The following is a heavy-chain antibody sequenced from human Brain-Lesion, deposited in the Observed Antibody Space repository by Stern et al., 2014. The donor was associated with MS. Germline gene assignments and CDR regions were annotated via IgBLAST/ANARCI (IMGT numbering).Heavy chain of an antibody. D-gene: IGHD2-15*01. CDR3: AGEEDIRYCSGGSCTGNWFDP. CDR1: GGSVSSTSYA. CDR2: IYYSGNT. J-gene: IGHJ5*02. V-gene: IGHV4-39*01. Sequence: VQLVESGPGLVKPSETLSLTCTVAGGSVSSTSYAWAWIRQPPGKGLEWIGTIYYSGNTYYSPFLKSRLTTSLDQSKNQFFLQRRSVTAADTAVYYCAGEEDIRYCSGGSCTGNWFDPWGQGTLVTVSS.